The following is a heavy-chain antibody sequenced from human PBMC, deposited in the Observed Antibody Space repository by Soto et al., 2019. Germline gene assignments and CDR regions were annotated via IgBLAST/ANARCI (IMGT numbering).Heavy chain of an antibody. D-gene: IGHD5-18*01. CDR1: GYTFTSYD. V-gene: IGHV1-8*01. CDR2: MNPNSGNT. CDR3: ARGYSYGYFNYSYSGMDV. Sequence: ASVKVSCKASGYTFTSYDINWVRQATGQGLEWMGWMNPNSGNTGYAQKFQGRVTMTRNTSISTAYMELSSLRSEDTAVYYCARGYSYGYFNYSYSGMDVCGQRTTVTVS. J-gene: IGHJ6*02.